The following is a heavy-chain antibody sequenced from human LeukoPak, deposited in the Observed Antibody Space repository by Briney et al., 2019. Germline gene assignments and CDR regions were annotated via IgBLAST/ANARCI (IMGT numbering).Heavy chain of an antibody. J-gene: IGHJ3*02. V-gene: IGHV4-39*07. CDR3: ARVGGIAVAGGAFDI. D-gene: IGHD6-19*01. CDR2: IYYSGST. CDR1: GGSISSSSYY. Sequence: KASETLSLTCTVSGGSISSSSYYWGWIRQPPGKGLEWIGSIYYSGSTYYNPSLKSRVTISVDTSKNQYSLKLSSVTAADTAVYYCARVGGIAVAGGAFDIWGQGTMVTVSS.